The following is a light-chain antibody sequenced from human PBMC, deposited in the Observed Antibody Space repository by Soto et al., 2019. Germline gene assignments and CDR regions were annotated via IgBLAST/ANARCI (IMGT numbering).Light chain of an antibody. J-gene: IGKJ1*01. CDR3: QQYGSSPTWT. Sequence: ECGFTQSPCTLSLSPGERATLPCRASQTVRNNYLAWYQQKPGQAPRLLIYDASSRATGIPDRFSGGGSGTDFTLTISRLEPEDVAVYYCQQYGSSPTWTFGQGTKVDIK. V-gene: IGKV3-20*01. CDR1: QTVRNNY. CDR2: DAS.